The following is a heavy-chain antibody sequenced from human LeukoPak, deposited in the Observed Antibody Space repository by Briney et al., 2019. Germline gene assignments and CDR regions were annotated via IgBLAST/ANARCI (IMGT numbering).Heavy chain of an antibody. J-gene: IGHJ4*02. CDR1: GFTFSSNG. CDR2: IRSDESKE. D-gene: IGHD6-13*01. Sequence: QPGGSLRLSCAASGFTFSSNGMHWVRQAPGKGLEWVAFIRSDESKEYYADSVRGRFTISRDNSKSTLYLQMNSLRAEDTAVYHCAIQGSTWYYFDYWAREPWSPSPQ. CDR3: AIQGSTWYYFDY. V-gene: IGHV3-30*02.